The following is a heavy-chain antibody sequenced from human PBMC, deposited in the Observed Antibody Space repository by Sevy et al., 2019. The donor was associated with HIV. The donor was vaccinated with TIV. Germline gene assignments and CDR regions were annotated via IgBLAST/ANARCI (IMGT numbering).Heavy chain of an antibody. CDR1: GYSISSDYY. J-gene: IGHJ4*02. CDR3: ARAIGTQVAGLYYFDY. V-gene: IGHV4-38-2*01. Sequence: SEMSLTCAVSGYSISSDYYWGWIRQPPGKGLEWIGSIYHSGYSYYNPSLKSRVTISVDTSKNQFSLKLSSVTAADTAVYYCARAIGTQVAGLYYFDYWGQGTLVTVSS. CDR2: IYHSGYS. D-gene: IGHD6-19*01.